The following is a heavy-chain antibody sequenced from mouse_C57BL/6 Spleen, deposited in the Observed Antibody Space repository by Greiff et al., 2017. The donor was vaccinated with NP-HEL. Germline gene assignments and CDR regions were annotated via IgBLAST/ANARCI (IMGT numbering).Heavy chain of an antibody. V-gene: IGHV5-9-1*02. CDR2: ISSGGGYI. J-gene: IGHJ2*01. Sequence: DVMLVESGEGLVKPGGSLKLSCAASGFTFRSYAMSWVRQTPGKRLEWVAYISSGGGYIYYDDTLKGRFTISTDNAWNTLYLQMSSLKAEDTALYYCTRDRDGSFYFDYWGKGTTLTVSS. CDR1: GFTFRSYA. D-gene: IGHD1-1*01. CDR3: TRDRDGSFYFDY.